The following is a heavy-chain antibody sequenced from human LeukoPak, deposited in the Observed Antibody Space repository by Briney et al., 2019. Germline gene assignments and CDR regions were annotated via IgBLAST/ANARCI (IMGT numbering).Heavy chain of an antibody. D-gene: IGHD3-10*01. CDR1: GGSFSGYY. CDR3: ARQMVRGVRFDY. Sequence: PSETLSLTCAVYGGSFSGYYWSWIRQPPGKGLEWIGEINHSGSTNYNPSLKSRVTISVDTSKNQFSLKLSSVTAADTAVYYCARQMVRGVRFDYWGQGTLVTVSS. J-gene: IGHJ4*02. CDR2: INHSGST. V-gene: IGHV4-34*01.